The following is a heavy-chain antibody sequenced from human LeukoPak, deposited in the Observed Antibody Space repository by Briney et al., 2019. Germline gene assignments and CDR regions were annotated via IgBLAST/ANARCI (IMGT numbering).Heavy chain of an antibody. CDR1: GDSVSSNSAA. CDR3: ARGTLVDNWNSNDAFDI. V-gene: IGHV6-1*01. D-gene: IGHD1-7*01. J-gene: IGHJ3*02. Sequence: SQTLSLTCAISGDSVSSNSAAWNWIRQSPSRGLEWLGRTYYRSKWYNDYAVSVKSRITINPDTSKNQFSLQLNSVTPEDTAVYYCARGTLVDNWNSNDAFDIWGQGTMVTVSS. CDR2: TYYRSKWYN.